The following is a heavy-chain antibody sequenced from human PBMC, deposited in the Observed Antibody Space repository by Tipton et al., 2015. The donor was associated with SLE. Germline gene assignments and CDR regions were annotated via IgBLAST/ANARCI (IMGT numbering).Heavy chain of an antibody. J-gene: IGHJ4*02. V-gene: IGHV4-34*01. CDR1: SGSFSGYY. CDR3: ASFPGGRVY. Sequence: TLSLTCAVYSGSFSGYYWTWIRQPPGKGLEWIGEINHSGSTNYNPSLKSRVTISVDTSKNQFSLKLSSVTAADTAVYYCASFPGGRVYWGQGTLVTVSS. D-gene: IGHD1-26*01. CDR2: INHSGST.